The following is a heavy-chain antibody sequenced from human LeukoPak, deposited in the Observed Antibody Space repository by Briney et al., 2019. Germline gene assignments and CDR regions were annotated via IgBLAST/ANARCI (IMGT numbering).Heavy chain of an antibody. J-gene: IGHJ3*02. Sequence: GGSLRLSCAASGFPFDDYDMNWVRQAPGKGLEWVSRLSWNSGNIDYADSVKGRFTISRENANNSLYLQMNSLTSEDTALYYCAKGRGFGEFPDAFDIWGQGTMVTVSS. CDR2: LSWNSGNI. D-gene: IGHD3-10*01. V-gene: IGHV3-9*01. CDR1: GFPFDDYD. CDR3: AKGRGFGEFPDAFDI.